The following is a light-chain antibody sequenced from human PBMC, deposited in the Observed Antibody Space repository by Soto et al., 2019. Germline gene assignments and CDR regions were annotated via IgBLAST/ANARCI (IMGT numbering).Light chain of an antibody. Sequence: QSALTQPASVPGSPGQSITISCTGTSSDFGGYNFVSWYQHRPGKAPKLMIYAVSNRPSGVSNRFSGSKSGNTASLTISGLQAEDEAGYYCSSYTSYSPYVFGTGTKVTVL. CDR2: AVS. V-gene: IGLV2-14*01. CDR1: SSDFGGYNF. J-gene: IGLJ1*01. CDR3: SSYTSYSPYV.